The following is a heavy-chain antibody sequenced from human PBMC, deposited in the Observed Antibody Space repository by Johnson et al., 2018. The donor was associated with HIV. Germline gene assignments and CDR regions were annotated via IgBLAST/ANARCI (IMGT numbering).Heavy chain of an antibody. J-gene: IGHJ3*02. CDR2: INWNGGST. V-gene: IGHV3-20*04. D-gene: IGHD1-26*01. CDR1: GFTFDDYG. CDR3: ASEAKHHVGANRVSSFDI. Sequence: VQLVESGGGVVRPGGSLRLSCAASGFTFDDYGMNGVRQTPGKGLEWVAGINWNGGSTGYADPVTGRFTITRDNAKKSLCLQMNTLRAEDTAFYYCASEAKHHVGANRVSSFDIWGQGTMVTVSA.